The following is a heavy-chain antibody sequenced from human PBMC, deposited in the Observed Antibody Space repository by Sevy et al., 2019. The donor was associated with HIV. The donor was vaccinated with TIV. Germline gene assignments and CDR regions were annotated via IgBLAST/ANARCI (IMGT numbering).Heavy chain of an antibody. CDR1: GYIFGIYD. J-gene: IGHJ4*02. D-gene: IGHD1-26*01. CDR2: INPDSGDT. CDR3: ARGRAPDNGRYYFDS. V-gene: IGHV1-18*01. Sequence: ASVKVSCKASGYIFGIYDISWVRQAPGQGLQWMGWINPDSGDTNYAQKLQDRVTMTTDTSTRTSYMELSSLTSDDAGVYYCARGRAPDNGRYYFDSWAQGTLVTVSS.